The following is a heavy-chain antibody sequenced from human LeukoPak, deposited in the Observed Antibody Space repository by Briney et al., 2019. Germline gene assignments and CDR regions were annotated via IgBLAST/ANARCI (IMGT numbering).Heavy chain of an antibody. CDR2: ISGSGGST. Sequence: PGGSLRLSCAASGFTFSSYAMSWVRQAPGKGLEWVSAISGSGGSTYYADSVKGRFTISRDNSKSTLYLQMNSLRAEVTAVYYCAKGAYYDSLTGYQGWFDPWGQGTLVTVSS. J-gene: IGHJ5*02. CDR3: AKGAYYDSLTGYQGWFDP. CDR1: GFTFSSYA. V-gene: IGHV3-23*01. D-gene: IGHD3-9*01.